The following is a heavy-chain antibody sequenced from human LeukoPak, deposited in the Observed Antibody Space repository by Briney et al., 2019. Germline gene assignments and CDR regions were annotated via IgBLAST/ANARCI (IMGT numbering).Heavy chain of an antibody. CDR3: AKDYSSGWRTGFDY. J-gene: IGHJ4*02. V-gene: IGHV3-43*02. CDR1: GFTFSSYE. D-gene: IGHD6-19*01. Sequence: GGSLRLSCAASGFTFSSYEMNWVRQAPGKGLEWVSLISWDGGSTYYADSVKGRFTISRDNSKNSLYLQMNSLRTEDTALYYCAKDYSSGWRTGFDYWGQGTLVTVSS. CDR2: ISWDGGST.